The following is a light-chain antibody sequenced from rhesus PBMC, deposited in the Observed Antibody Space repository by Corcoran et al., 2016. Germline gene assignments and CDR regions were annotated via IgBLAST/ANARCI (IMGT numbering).Light chain of an antibody. CDR2: QAS. CDR1: ESVSGFGINF. CDR3: LQTTKSPYS. Sequence: DIVLTQSPASLAVAPRQRATITCRTSESVSGFGINFIHWYQQKPGQPPKLLLYQASNKDAGVPARFSCEVSGTDFTLTINPVKAADAADYYCLQTTKSPYSFCQEAKVAIK. J-gene: IGKJ2*01. V-gene: IGKV7-13*01.